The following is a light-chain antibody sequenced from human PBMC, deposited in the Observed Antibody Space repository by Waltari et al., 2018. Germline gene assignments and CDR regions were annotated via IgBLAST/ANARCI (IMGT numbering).Light chain of an antibody. J-gene: IGKJ1*01. Sequence: EIVMTQSPAVLSVSPGQRATLPCRASGTVTSHLAWYQQKPGQAPRLLIYDVSTRAAGIPARFSGSGSETEFTLTVTSLQSEDCAVYYCQQYYEWQTFGPGTKVEIK. CDR2: DVS. CDR3: QQYYEWQT. CDR1: GTVTSH. V-gene: IGKV3D-15*01.